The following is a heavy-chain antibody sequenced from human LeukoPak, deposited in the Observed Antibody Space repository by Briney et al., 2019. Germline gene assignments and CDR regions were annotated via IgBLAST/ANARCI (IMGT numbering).Heavy chain of an antibody. CDR2: ISGSGGST. V-gene: IGHV3-23*01. Sequence: GGSLRLSCAASGFTFSDYAMNWVRQAPGKGLEWVSGISGSGGSTYYADSVKGRFTISRDNSKNTLYLQMNSLRAEDTAVYYCASIPRYSSSWYSGGYWGQGTLVTVSS. J-gene: IGHJ4*02. D-gene: IGHD6-13*01. CDR3: ASIPRYSSSWYSGGY. CDR1: GFTFSDYA.